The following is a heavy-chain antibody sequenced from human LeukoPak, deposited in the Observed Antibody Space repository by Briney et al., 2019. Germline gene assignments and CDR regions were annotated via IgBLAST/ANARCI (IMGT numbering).Heavy chain of an antibody. V-gene: IGHV3-74*01. J-gene: IGHJ6*04. CDR2: INNDGSST. CDR3: AELGITMIGGV. Sequence: PGGSLRLSCAASGFTFSSRWMHWVRHAPGKGLVWVSRINNDGSSTSYADSVKGRFTISRDNAKNSLYLQMNSLRAEDTAVYYCAELGITMIGGVWGKGTTVTISS. CDR1: GFTFSSRW. D-gene: IGHD3-10*02.